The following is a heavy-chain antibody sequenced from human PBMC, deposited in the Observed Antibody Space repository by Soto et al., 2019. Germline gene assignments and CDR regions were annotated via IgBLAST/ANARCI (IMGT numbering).Heavy chain of an antibody. J-gene: IGHJ4*02. CDR3: AKVEPYVGVYY. D-gene: IGHD3-3*01. CDR1: GFTFSSYA. Sequence: EVPLLESGGGLVQPGGSLRLSCAASGFTFSSYAMSWVRQAPGKGLEWVSAISGSGGGTYYADAVKGRFTISRDNSKNTRYLQMNSLRAEDTAGYYGAKVEPYVGVYYWGQGTLVTVSS. CDR2: ISGSGGGT. V-gene: IGHV3-23*01.